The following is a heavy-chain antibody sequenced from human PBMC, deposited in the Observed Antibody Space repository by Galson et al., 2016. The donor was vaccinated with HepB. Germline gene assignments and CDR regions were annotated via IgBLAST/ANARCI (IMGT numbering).Heavy chain of an antibody. V-gene: IGHV4-39*01. CDR3: ARLPYGSNWSPLYYFDY. CDR2: IYYSGYT. D-gene: IGHD6-13*01. Sequence: PPGKGLEWIGNIYYSGYTKHNPSLKSRITISVDTSKSQFSLNLSSVTPADTAVYYCARLPYGSNWSPLYYFDYWGQGSLVTVSS. J-gene: IGHJ4*02.